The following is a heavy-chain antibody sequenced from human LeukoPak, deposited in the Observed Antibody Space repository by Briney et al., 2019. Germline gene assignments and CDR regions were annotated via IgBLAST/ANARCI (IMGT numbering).Heavy chain of an antibody. J-gene: IGHJ6*03. CDR2: ISSSSSYI. CDR1: GFTFSSYS. D-gene: IGHD2-8*01. Sequence: GGSLRLSCAASGFTFSSYSMNWVRQAPGKGLEWVSSISSSSSYIYYADSVKGRFTISRDNAKNSLYLQMNSLRAEDTAVYYCARGAYCTNGVCISYYYYMDVWGKGTTVTVSS. V-gene: IGHV3-21*01. CDR3: ARGAYCTNGVCISYYYYMDV.